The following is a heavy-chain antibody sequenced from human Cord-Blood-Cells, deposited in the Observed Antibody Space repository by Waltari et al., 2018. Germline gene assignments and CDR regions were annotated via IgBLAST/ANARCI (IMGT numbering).Heavy chain of an antibody. J-gene: IGHJ5*02. Sequence: QVQLVQSGAEANKPGASVNVSCTASEYTFTSYAINCVRQATGQGLEWKGWMNPNSGNTGYAQTLQGRVTITRNTSISTAYMELRSLRSEDTAVYYCARVNLYNWFDPWGQGTLVTVSS. V-gene: IGHV1-8*03. CDR2: MNPNSGNT. CDR3: ARVNLYNWFDP. CDR1: EYTFTSYA.